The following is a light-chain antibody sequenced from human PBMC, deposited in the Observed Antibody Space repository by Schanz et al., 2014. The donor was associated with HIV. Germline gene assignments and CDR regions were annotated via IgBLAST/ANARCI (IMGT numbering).Light chain of an antibody. J-gene: IGKJ4*01. V-gene: IGKV3-20*01. CDR3: QYFGNSGRT. CDR1: QRLSSSY. CDR2: ATS. Sequence: EIVLTQSPGSLSLSPGGRATLSCGASQRLSSSYLAWYQQKRDQPPRLVIYATSTRAAGIPDRFSGTGSGTEFPLTISSMEPEDFAVYYCQYFGNSGRTFGGGTKVEIK.